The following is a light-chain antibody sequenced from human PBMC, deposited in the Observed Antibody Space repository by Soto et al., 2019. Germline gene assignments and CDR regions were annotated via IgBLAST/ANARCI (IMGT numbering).Light chain of an antibody. J-gene: IGLJ2*01. CDR1: SGHSSYI. Sequence: QLVLTQSSSASASQGSSVKLTCTLSSGHSSYIIAWHQQQPGKAPRFLMKLEGSGNYNKGSGVPDRFSGSSSGADRYLTISNLQFEDEADYYCETWDSNTLVFGGGTKLTVL. CDR3: ETWDSNTLV. CDR2: LEGSGNY. V-gene: IGLV4-60*02.